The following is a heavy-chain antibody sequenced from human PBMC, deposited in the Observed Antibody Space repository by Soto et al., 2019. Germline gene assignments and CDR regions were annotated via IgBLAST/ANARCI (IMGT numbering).Heavy chain of an antibody. V-gene: IGHV4-31*03. J-gene: IGHJ6*02. CDR2: IYYSGST. CDR1: GGSISSGGYY. CDR3: ARDKWGTMVRGTKPNYYYGMDV. D-gene: IGHD3-10*01. Sequence: SETLSLTCTVSGGSISSGGYYWSWIRQHPGKGLEWIGYIYYSGSTYYNPSLKSRVIISVDTSKNQFSLKLSSVTAADTAVYYCARDKWGTMVRGTKPNYYYGMDVWGQGTTVTVSS.